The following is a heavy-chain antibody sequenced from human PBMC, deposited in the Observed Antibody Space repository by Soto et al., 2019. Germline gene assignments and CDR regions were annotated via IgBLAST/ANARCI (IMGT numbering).Heavy chain of an antibody. V-gene: IGHV1-58*01. D-gene: IGHD3-3*01. J-gene: IGHJ4*02. Sequence: ASVKVSCKTSGFTFTSSAVQWVRQALGQRLEWIGWLVVGSGNTHYAQHFQERVTLTRDMSTGTAYMELSSLRSEDTAVYYCAAVPVLRFLKWLPAYFDYWAREPWSPSPQ. CDR3: AAVPVLRFLKWLPAYFDY. CDR2: LVVGSGNT. CDR1: GFTFTSSA.